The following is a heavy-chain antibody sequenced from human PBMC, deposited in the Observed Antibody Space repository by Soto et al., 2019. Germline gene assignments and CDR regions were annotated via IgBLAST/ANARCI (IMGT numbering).Heavy chain of an antibody. V-gene: IGHV4-31*03. CDR3: ASLDTARIQIAGY. J-gene: IGHJ4*02. D-gene: IGHD5-18*01. CDR2: IYYSGST. Sequence: PSETLSLTCTVSGGSISSGCYYWSWIRQHPGKGLEWIGYIYYSGSTYYNPSLKSRVTISVDTSKNQFSLKLSSVTVEDTAIYYCASLDTARIQIAGYWGQGIQVTVSS. CDR1: GGSISSGCYY.